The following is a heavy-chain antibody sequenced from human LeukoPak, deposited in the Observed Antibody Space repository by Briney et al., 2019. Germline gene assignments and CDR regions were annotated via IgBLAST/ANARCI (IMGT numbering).Heavy chain of an antibody. V-gene: IGHV4-59*12. Sequence: SETLSLTCTVSGDSISTYYWSWIRQPPGKGLEWIGYIYFSGSTNYNPSLKSRVTISVDTSKNQFSLQLNSVTPEDTAVYYCARGYRGFDYWGQGTLVTVSS. D-gene: IGHD1-1*01. CDR3: ARGYRGFDY. CDR1: GDSISTYY. J-gene: IGHJ4*02. CDR2: IYFSGST.